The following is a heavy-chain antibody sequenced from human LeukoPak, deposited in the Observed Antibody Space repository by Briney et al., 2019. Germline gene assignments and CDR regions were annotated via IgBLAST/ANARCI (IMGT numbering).Heavy chain of an antibody. J-gene: IGHJ4*02. Sequence: PSETLSLTCAVSGYSITSSTWWSWVRQPPGKGLEWIGQTSHDGNVDYTPSLKSRVTISVDKSKNQLSLKLNSVTAADSAVYYCAKHGGRYFDSWGQGTLVTVSS. CDR1: GYSITSSTW. V-gene: IGHV4-4*02. CDR3: AKHGGRYFDS. CDR2: TSHDGNV. D-gene: IGHD4-23*01.